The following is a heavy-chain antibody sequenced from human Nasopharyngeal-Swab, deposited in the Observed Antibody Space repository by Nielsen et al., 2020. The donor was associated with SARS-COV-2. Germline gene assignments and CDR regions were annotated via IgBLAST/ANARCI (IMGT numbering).Heavy chain of an antibody. CDR2: IYPDQCEP. CDR1: GYTFGNYW. J-gene: IGHJ4*02. D-gene: IGHD3/OR15-3a*01. V-gene: IGHV5-51*01. Sequence: GESLKISCKGSGYTFGNYWIGWVCQMPGKGLEWMAIIYPDQCEPRYSPSFQGQITISDDKSINTAYLQWNSLRASDTAVYYCARHTGFWTGYYFDSWGQGTLVTVSS. CDR3: ARHTGFWTGYYFDS.